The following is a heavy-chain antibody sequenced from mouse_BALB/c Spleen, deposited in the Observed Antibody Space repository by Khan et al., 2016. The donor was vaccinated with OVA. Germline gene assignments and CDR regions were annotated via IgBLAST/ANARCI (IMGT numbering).Heavy chain of an antibody. CDR2: INSGGTYT. CDR1: GFTFSSYT. D-gene: IGHD2-1*01. CDR3: TRDGNYAHWYFDV. V-gene: IGHV5-6-4*01. J-gene: IGHJ1*01. Sequence: EVQLQESGGGLVKPGGSLKLSCAASGFTFSSYTMSWVRQTPEKRLEWVATINSGGTYTYYPDSVKGRFTIYRDNAKNTLYLQMSSLKSEDTAMYYCTRDGNYAHWYFDVWGAGTTVTVSS.